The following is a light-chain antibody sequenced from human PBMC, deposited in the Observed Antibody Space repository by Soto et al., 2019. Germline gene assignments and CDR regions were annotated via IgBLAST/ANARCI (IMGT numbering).Light chain of an antibody. Sequence: EIVLTQSTGTLSLSPGERATLFCRASQSVSSSYLAWYQQKPGHTPRLLIYGASSRATGVPDRFSGSGSGTDFTLTIGRLEPEDFSVFYCQHYATSWTFGQGTKVEIK. J-gene: IGKJ1*01. CDR1: QSVSSSY. V-gene: IGKV3-20*01. CDR2: GAS. CDR3: QHYATSWT.